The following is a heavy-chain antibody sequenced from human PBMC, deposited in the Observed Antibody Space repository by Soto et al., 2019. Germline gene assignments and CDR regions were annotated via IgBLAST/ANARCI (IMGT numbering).Heavy chain of an antibody. CDR2: IHSDGST. CDR1: GFTVSDS. CDR3: ARDASGSFDY. Sequence: GGSLRLSCSVAGFTVSDSMSWVRQAPGKGLECVSFIHSDGSTHYTDSVRGRFTISRDNSKNTLYLQMDRLRVDDTAVYFCARDASGSFDYWGQGTLVTVSS. V-gene: IGHV3-53*01. J-gene: IGHJ4*02. D-gene: IGHD6-19*01.